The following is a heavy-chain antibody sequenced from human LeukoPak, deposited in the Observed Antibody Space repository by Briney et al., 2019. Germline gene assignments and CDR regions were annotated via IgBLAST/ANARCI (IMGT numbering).Heavy chain of an antibody. V-gene: IGHV3-9*01. CDR2: ISWNSGSI. CDR3: AKDQLLWFGEDYNWFDP. J-gene: IGHJ5*02. Sequence: GGSLRLSCAASGFTFDDYAMHWVRQAPGKGLEWVSGISWNSGSIGYADSVKGRFTISRDNAKNSLYLQMNSLRAEDTALYYCAKDQLLWFGEDYNWFDPWGQGTLVTVSS. CDR1: GFTFDDYA. D-gene: IGHD3-10*01.